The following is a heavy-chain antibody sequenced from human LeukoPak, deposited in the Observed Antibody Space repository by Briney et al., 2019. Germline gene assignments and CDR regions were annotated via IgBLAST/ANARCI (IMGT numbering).Heavy chain of an antibody. CDR1: EYSFTSYW. J-gene: IGHJ3*02. V-gene: IGHV5-51*01. CDR3: ARSRVTSVITPIPLDI. D-gene: IGHD4-23*01. Sequence: GESLKISCKGSEYSFTSYWIAWVRQMPGKGLEWMGIVYPGDPDAKYSPAFQGQVTMSADRFTSTAYLQWSSLKASDTAMYYCARSRVTSVITPIPLDIWGQGTMVTVSS. CDR2: VYPGDPDA.